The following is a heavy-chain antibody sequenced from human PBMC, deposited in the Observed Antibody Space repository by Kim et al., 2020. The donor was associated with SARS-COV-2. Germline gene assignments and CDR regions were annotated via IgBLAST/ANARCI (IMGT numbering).Heavy chain of an antibody. D-gene: IGHD3-10*01. V-gene: IGHV3-23*01. Sequence: GGSLRLSCAASGFTFSSYAMSWVRQAPGKGLEWVSAISGSGGSTYYADSVKGRFTISRDNSKNTLYLQMNSLRAEDTAVYYCAKDYGSGSYPGHYGMDVWGQGTTVTVSS. J-gene: IGHJ6*02. CDR1: GFTFSSYA. CDR3: AKDYGSGSYPGHYGMDV. CDR2: ISGSGGST.